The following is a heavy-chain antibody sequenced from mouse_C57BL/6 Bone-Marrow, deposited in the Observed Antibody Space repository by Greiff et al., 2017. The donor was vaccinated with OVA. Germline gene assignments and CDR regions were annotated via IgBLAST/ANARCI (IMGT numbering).Heavy chain of an antibody. CDR1: GYTFTSYW. CDR2: IVPSDSYT. Sequence: QVQLQQPGAELVMPGASVKLSCKASGYTFTSYWMHWVKQRPGHGLEWIGEIVPSDSYTNYNQKFKGKSTLTVDKSSITAYMQLSSLTSEDSAVYYCARSGGSSPLFDYWGQGTTLTVSS. V-gene: IGHV1-69*01. CDR3: ARSGGSSPLFDY. J-gene: IGHJ2*01. D-gene: IGHD1-1*01.